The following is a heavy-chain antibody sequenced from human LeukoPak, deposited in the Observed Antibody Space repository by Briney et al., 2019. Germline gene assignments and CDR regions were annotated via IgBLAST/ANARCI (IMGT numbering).Heavy chain of an antibody. CDR1: GGYISSYY. CDR3: ARVATYYYYYMDV. Sequence: SETLSLTCTVSGGYISSYYWSWIRQPPGKGLEWIGYIYYGGSPKYNPSLKSRVTISLDTSKSQFSLNLTSVTAADTAVYYCARVATYYYYYMDVWGKGTTVTISS. V-gene: IGHV4-59*01. J-gene: IGHJ6*03. CDR2: IYYGGSP.